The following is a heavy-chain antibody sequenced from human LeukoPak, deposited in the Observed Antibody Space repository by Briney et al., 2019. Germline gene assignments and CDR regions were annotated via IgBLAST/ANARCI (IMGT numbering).Heavy chain of an antibody. J-gene: IGHJ6*03. D-gene: IGHD2-15*01. CDR3: AKNGDRGAYCSGGSCYPYYYYYIDV. Sequence: GGSLRLSCAASGFTFSNYGMHWVRQAPGKGLEWVAFISYDGSYKYYADSVKGRFTISRDNSKNTLYLQMNSLRAEDTAIYYCAKNGDRGAYCSGGSCYPYYYYYIDVWGKGTTVTISS. CDR1: GFTFSNYG. V-gene: IGHV3-33*05. CDR2: ISYDGSYK.